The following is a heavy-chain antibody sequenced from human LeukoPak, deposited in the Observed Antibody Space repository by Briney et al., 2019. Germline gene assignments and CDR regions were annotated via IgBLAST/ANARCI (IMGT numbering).Heavy chain of an antibody. V-gene: IGHV4-34*01. CDR1: GGSFSGYY. CDR3: ARYSGYDKGLDY. CDR2: INHSGST. J-gene: IGHJ4*02. Sequence: PSETLSLTCAGYGGSFSGYYWSWIRQPPGKGLVWIGEINHSGSTNYNPSLKSRVTISVDTSKNQFSLKLSSVTAADTAVYYCARYSGYDKGLDYWGQGTLVTVSS. D-gene: IGHD5-12*01.